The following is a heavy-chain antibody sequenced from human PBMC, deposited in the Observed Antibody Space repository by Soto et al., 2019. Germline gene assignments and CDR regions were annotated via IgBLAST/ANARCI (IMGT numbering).Heavy chain of an antibody. J-gene: IGHJ4*02. CDR1: GGTFSNDI. V-gene: IGHV1-69*04. D-gene: IGHD5-12*01. Sequence: VASVKVSCKTSGGTFSNDIITWVRQAPGQGLERMGRIIPLLGIANYAQKFQGRVTITADKSTSTAYMELNSLRSEDTAVYYCARDSPIGSTFSGYDAIDYWGQGTLVTVSS. CDR2: IIPLLGIA. CDR3: ARDSPIGSTFSGYDAIDY.